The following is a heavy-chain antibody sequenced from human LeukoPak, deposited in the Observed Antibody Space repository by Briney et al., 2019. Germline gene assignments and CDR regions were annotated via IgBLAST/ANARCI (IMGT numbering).Heavy chain of an antibody. J-gene: IGHJ4*02. Sequence: GGSLRLSCAASGFTVSTNCMTWVRQAPGKGLEWVSTIYSGGTSYYADSGMGRFTISRHNSKNTLYLQMNSLRAEDTAVYYCAKSIVGATDPPDYWGQGTLVTVSS. D-gene: IGHD1-26*01. V-gene: IGHV3-53*04. CDR3: AKSIVGATDPPDY. CDR2: IYSGGTS. CDR1: GFTVSTNC.